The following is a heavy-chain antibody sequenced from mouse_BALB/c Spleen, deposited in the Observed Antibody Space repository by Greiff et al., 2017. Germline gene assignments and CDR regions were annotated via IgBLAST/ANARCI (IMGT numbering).Heavy chain of an antibody. J-gene: IGHJ4*01. V-gene: IGHV5-9-4*01. Sequence: EVQLVESGGGLVKPGGSLKLSCAASGFNFSSYAMSWVRQSPEKRLEWVAEISSGGSYTYYPDTLTGRFTITRDNAKNTLYLEMSSLRSEDTAMYDCARVWLRRAMDYWGQGTSVTVSS. CDR1: GFNFSSYA. D-gene: IGHD2-2*01. CDR3: ARVWLRRAMDY. CDR2: ISSGGSYT.